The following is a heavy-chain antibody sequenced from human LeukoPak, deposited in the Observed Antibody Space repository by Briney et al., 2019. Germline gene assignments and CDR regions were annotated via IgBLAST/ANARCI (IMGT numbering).Heavy chain of an antibody. J-gene: IGHJ6*04. CDR1: GFSFSSYS. V-gene: IGHV3-21*01. CDR3: AELGITMIGGV. Sequence: GGSLRLSCTASGFSFSSYSMNWVRQAPGKGLEWVSSISSSSSNTYYADSMKGRFTISRDNAKNSLYLQMNSLRAEDTAVYYCAELGITMIGGVWGKGTTVTISS. CDR2: ISSSSSNT. D-gene: IGHD3-10*02.